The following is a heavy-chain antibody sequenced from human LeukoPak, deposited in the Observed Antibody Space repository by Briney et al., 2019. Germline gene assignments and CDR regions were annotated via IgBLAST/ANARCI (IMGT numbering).Heavy chain of an antibody. D-gene: IGHD1-14*01. CDR3: ARVREAETNPCPAH. J-gene: IGHJ4*02. CDR1: GDSISSGDYY. CDR2: VYHSGTT. Sequence: SSETLSLTCTVSGDSISSGDYYWSWIRQPPGKGLEWIGYVYHSGTTYYNPSLRSRVTISVDRSENQFSLKLSSVTAADTAVYYCARVREAETNPCPAHWGQGILVTVSS. V-gene: IGHV4-30-2*01.